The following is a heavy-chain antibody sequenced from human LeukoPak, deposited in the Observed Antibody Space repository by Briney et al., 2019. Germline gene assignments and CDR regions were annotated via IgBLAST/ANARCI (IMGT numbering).Heavy chain of an antibody. CDR2: IYTSGST. CDR3: ARETYYYDSSGYSGFDY. J-gene: IGHJ4*02. D-gene: IGHD3-22*01. CDR1: GGSISSGSYY. V-gene: IGHV4-61*02. Sequence: SQTLSLTCTVSGGSISSGSYYWSWIRQPAGKRLEWIGRIYTSGSTNYNPSLKSRDTISVDTSKNQFSLELSSVTAADTAVYYCARETYYYDSSGYSGFDYWGQGTLVTVSS.